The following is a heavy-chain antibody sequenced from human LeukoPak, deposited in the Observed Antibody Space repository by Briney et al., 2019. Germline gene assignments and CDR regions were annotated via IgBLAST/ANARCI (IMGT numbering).Heavy chain of an antibody. J-gene: IGHJ4*02. CDR3: ASGLVPAAIPPGY. Sequence: ASVKVSCKASGYTFTGYYMHRVRQAPGQGLEWMGWINPNSGGTNYAQKFQGRVTMTRDTSISTAYMELSRLRSDDTAVYYCASGLVPAAIPPGYWGQGTLVTVSS. CDR1: GYTFTGYY. D-gene: IGHD2-2*02. V-gene: IGHV1-2*02. CDR2: INPNSGGT.